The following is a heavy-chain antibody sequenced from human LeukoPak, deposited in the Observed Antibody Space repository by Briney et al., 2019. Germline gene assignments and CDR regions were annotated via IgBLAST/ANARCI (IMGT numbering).Heavy chain of an antibody. D-gene: IGHD3-9*01. CDR2: IYYSGGT. V-gene: IGHV4-39*07. J-gene: IGHJ4*02. CDR1: GGSISSSSYY. CDR3: ASGLPYYDILTGYWGPHYFDY. Sequence: PSETLSLTCTVSGGSISSSSYYWGWIRQPPGKGLEWIGSIYYSGGTYYNPSLKSRVTISVDTSKNQFSLKLSSVTAADTAVYYCASGLPYYDILTGYWGPHYFDYWGQGTLVTVSS.